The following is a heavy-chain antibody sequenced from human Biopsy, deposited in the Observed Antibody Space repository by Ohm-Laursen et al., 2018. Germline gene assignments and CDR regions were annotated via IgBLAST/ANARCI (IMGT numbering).Heavy chain of an antibody. D-gene: IGHD3-22*01. Sequence: ASVTVSCKASGSTFTGYHVYWVRQAPGQGLEWMGWINAKTGDTNYAQKFQGRVTMTRDTPISTAYVDLSSLRSDDTAVYYCTRGGYYYDSLAYYYWFDPWGQGTLVTVSS. CDR3: TRGGYYYDSLAYYYWFDP. CDR2: INAKTGDT. V-gene: IGHV1-2*02. J-gene: IGHJ5*02. CDR1: GSTFTGYH.